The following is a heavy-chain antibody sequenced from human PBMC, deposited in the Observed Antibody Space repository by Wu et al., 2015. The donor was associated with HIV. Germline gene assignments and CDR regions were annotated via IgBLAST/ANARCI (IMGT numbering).Heavy chain of an antibody. CDR3: AGGGGRTSMDPFDF. D-gene: IGHD5-18*01. J-gene: IGHJ4*02. Sequence: QVQLVQSGAEVKKPGASVKVSCKASGYTFSDYRITWVRQAPGQGLEWMGWINPDNDNTHYAQNFQGRVTMTTDTSTSTVYMELRNLISDDTAVYFCAGGGGRTSMDPFDFWGQGTLVTVSS. V-gene: IGHV1-18*01. CDR1: GYTFSDYR. CDR2: INPDNDNT.